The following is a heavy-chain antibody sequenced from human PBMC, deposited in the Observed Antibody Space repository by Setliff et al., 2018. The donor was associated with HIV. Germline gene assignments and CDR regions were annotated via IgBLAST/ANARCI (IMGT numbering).Heavy chain of an antibody. CDR3: ASRDTSRYFDDY. CDR1: GGSFSGYY. V-gene: IGHV4-34*01. Sequence: PSETLSLTCAVYGGSFSGYYWSWIRQAPGKGLEWLGEIHSSGNTNYSPSLKSRVTISVDTSKNQFSLKLTSVTAADTAVYYCASRDTSRYFDDYWGQGTLVTVSS. D-gene: IGHD3-22*01. J-gene: IGHJ4*02. CDR2: IHSSGNT.